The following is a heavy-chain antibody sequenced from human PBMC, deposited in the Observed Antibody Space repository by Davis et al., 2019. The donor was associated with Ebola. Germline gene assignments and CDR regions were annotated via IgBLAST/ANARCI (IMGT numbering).Heavy chain of an antibody. CDR3: ARVDSGSYYRFDY. Sequence: GGSLRLPGPPPGSPSSSYAMSWVRQAPGKGLERVSVICVSGGSTYYAASVKGRFTISRDNSKNTLYLKMNSLRAEDTAVYYCARVDSGSYYRFDYWGQGTLVTVSS. V-gene: IGHV3-23*01. CDR1: GSPSSSYA. D-gene: IGHD1-26*01. CDR2: ICVSGGST. J-gene: IGHJ4*02.